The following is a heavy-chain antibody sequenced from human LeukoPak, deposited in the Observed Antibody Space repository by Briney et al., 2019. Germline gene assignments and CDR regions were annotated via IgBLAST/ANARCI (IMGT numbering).Heavy chain of an antibody. CDR2: INPNSGGT. Sequence: ASVKVSCKASGYTFTGYYMHWVRQAPGQGLEWMGWINPNSGGTNYAQKFQGRVTMTRDTSISTAYMELSRLTSDDTAVYYCARDQNFQDSGGYYGIDCWGQGTLVTVSS. CDR1: GYTFTGYY. V-gene: IGHV1-2*02. CDR3: ARDQNFQDSGGYYGIDC. J-gene: IGHJ4*02. D-gene: IGHD3-22*01.